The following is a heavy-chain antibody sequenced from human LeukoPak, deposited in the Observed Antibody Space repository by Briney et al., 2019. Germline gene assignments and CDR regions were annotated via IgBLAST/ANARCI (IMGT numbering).Heavy chain of an antibody. CDR2: ISYDGSNK. J-gene: IGHJ4*02. D-gene: IGHD2-15*01. V-gene: IGHV3-30-3*01. CDR1: GFTFSSYA. CDR3: ARYCSGGSCYLGFDY. Sequence: GSLRLSCAASGFTFSSYAMHWVRQAPGKGLEWVAVISYDGSNKYYADSVKGRFTISRDNSKNTLYLQMNSLRAEDTAVYYCARYCSGGSCYLGFDYWGQGTLVTVSS.